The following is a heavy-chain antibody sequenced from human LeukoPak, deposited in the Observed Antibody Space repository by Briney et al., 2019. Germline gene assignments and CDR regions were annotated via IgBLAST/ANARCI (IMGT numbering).Heavy chain of an antibody. D-gene: IGHD6-19*01. J-gene: IGHJ5*02. CDR1: GGSITSSSYY. V-gene: IGHV4-39*07. CDR3: ASVRGYSSGWYASGFDP. Sequence: PSETLSLTCTVSGGSITSSSYYWGWIRQPPGKGPEWIGSIYYSGSTNYNPSLKSRVTISLDTSKNQFSLKLTSVTAADTAVYYCASVRGYSSGWYASGFDPWGQGTLVTVSP. CDR2: IYYSGST.